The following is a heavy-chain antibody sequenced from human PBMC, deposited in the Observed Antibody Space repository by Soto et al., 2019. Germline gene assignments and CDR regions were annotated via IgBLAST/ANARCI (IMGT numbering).Heavy chain of an antibody. CDR2: IYWDDDK. D-gene: IGHD2-8*02. V-gene: IGHV2-5*02. CDR1: GFSLSTSGVG. J-gene: IGHJ3*02. CDR3: AHYFYILVDDAFDI. Sequence: QITLKESGPTLVKPTQTLTLTCTFSGFSLSTSGVGVGWIRQPPGKALEWLALIYWDDDKPYNPSLKSRLTITKDTSKKRVGLTMTNMDPVDTATYFCAHYFYILVDDAFDIWGQGTMVTVSS.